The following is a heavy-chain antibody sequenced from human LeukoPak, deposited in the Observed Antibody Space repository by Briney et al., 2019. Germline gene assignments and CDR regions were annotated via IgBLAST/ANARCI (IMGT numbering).Heavy chain of an antibody. V-gene: IGHV4-59*08. CDR1: GGSISSYY. Sequence: PSETLSLTCTVSGGSISSYYWSWIRQPPGKGLEWIGCIYYSGSTKYNPTLNSRVTISLDTSNNQFSLKLSSVTAADTAVYDCARHPWGGRYFDWYSIYWGQGILVTVSS. J-gene: IGHJ4*02. CDR3: ARHPWGGRYFDWYSIY. D-gene: IGHD3-9*01. CDR2: IYYSGST.